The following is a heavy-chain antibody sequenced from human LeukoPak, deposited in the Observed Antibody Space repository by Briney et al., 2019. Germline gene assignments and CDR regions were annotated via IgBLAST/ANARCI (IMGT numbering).Heavy chain of an antibody. Sequence: GGSLRLSCAASGFTFSSYSMNWVRQAPGKGLEWVSYISSSSSTIYYADSVKGRFTISRDNAKNSLYLQMNSLRAEDTAVYYCARDLKGKSSGWYEYNWFDPWGQGTLVTVSS. V-gene: IGHV3-48*01. CDR2: ISSSSSTI. D-gene: IGHD6-19*01. CDR1: GFTFSSYS. CDR3: ARDLKGKSSGWYEYNWFDP. J-gene: IGHJ5*02.